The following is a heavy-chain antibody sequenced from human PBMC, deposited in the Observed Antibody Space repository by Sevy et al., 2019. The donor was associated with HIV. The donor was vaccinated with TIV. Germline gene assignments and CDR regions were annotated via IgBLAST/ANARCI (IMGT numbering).Heavy chain of an antibody. V-gene: IGHV1-18*01. CDR2: ITPNNGNT. J-gene: IGHJ1*01. Sequence: ASVKVSCKASGYTFTNYHITWVRQAPGQGLEWMGWITPNNGNTNYARRLQGRVTMTTDRSTATAYMELRSLRSDDTAVYYCARAPSGSQGPGQYFHHWGQGTLVTVSS. CDR1: GYTFTNYH. CDR3: ARAPSGSQGPGQYFHH. D-gene: IGHD1-26*01.